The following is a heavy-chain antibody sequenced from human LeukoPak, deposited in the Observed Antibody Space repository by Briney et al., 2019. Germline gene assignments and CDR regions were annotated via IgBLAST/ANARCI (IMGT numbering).Heavy chain of an antibody. Sequence: EASVKVSCKASGYSFTGYYMHWVRQAPGQGLEWMGWINPNSGFTNYAQKFQDRVTLTRDTSISTAYMELSRLRSDDTAVYYCARDPMYCSGGSCYSEGWFDPWGQGTLVTVSS. CDR2: INPNSGFT. V-gene: IGHV1-2*02. CDR1: GYSFTGYY. J-gene: IGHJ5*02. CDR3: ARDPMYCSGGSCYSEGWFDP. D-gene: IGHD2-15*01.